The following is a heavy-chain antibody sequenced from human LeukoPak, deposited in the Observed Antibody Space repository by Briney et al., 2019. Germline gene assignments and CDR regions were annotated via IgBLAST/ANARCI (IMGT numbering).Heavy chain of an antibody. D-gene: IGHD3-22*01. CDR2: ISGSGGST. CDR1: GFTFSSYA. J-gene: IGHJ6*02. CDR3: AKDQAHYYDSSGYYEYYYYGMDV. Sequence: PGGSLRLSCAASGFTFSSYAMSWVRQAPGKGLEWVSAISGSGGSTYYADSVKGRFTISRDNSKNTLYLQMNSLRAEDTAVYYCAKDQAHYYDSSGYYEYYYYGMDVWGQRTTVTVSS. V-gene: IGHV3-23*01.